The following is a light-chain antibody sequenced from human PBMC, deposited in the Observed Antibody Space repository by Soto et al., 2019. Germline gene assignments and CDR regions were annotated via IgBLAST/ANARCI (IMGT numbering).Light chain of an antibody. CDR3: QQRSNWYT. CDR1: QSVGSY. V-gene: IGKV3-11*01. J-gene: IGKJ5*01. Sequence: EIVMTQSPATLSVSPGERATLSCRASQSVGSYLAWYQQKPGQAPRLLIYASSNRATGIPARLSGSGSGIDFTLTIRSLEPEDFAVYYCQQRSNWYTFGQGTRLEIK. CDR2: ASS.